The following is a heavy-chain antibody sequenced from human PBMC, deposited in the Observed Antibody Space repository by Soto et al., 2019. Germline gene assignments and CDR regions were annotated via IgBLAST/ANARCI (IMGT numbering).Heavy chain of an antibody. CDR2: ISYDGSNK. D-gene: IGHD2-15*01. CDR1: GFTFSSYA. V-gene: IGHV3-30-3*01. J-gene: IGHJ6*02. CDR3: ARVRVIFVVVGHYGMDV. Sequence: GVSLRLSCAASGFTFSSYAMHWVRQAPGKGLEWVAVISYDGSNKYYADSVKGRFTISRDNSKNTLYLQMNSLRAEDTAVYYCARVRVIFVVVGHYGMDVWGQPPAVTLSS.